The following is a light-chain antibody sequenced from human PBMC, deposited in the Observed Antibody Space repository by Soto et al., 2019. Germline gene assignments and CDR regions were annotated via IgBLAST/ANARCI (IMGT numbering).Light chain of an antibody. CDR2: GAS. CDR1: QSVTSN. Sequence: EIVMAQSPATLSVSPGERATLSCRASQSVTSNLAWYQQKPGQAPRLLIYGASTRATGIPARFSGSGSGTEFTLIISSLQSEDFAVYYCHQYDTSPRTFGQGTKLEIK. V-gene: IGKV3-15*01. CDR3: HQYDTSPRT. J-gene: IGKJ2*01.